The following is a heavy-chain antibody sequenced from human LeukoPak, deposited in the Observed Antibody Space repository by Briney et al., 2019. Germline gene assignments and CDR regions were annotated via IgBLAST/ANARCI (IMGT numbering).Heavy chain of an antibody. CDR1: GFTFSSYA. J-gene: IGHJ4*02. D-gene: IGHD2-2*01. Sequence: GRSLRLSCAASGFTFSSYAMHWVRQAPGKGLEWVAVISYDGSNKYYADSVKGRFTISRDNSKNTLYLQMNSLRAEDTAVYYCAKDDVGYCSSTSCRAYFDYWGQGTQVTVSS. CDR3: AKDDVGYCSSTSCRAYFDY. V-gene: IGHV3-30-3*02. CDR2: ISYDGSNK.